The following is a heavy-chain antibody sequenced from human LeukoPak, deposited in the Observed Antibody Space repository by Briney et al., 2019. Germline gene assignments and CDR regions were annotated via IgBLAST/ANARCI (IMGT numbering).Heavy chain of an antibody. D-gene: IGHD2-15*01. V-gene: IGHV3-23*01. CDR3: AKESLVVVAVPDAFDI. CDR1: GFTFSSYA. Sequence: PGGSLRLSCAASGFTFSSYAMSWVRQAPGKGLEWVSAISGSGGSTYYADSVKGRFTIYRDNSKNTLYLQMNSLRAEDTAVYYCAKESLVVVAVPDAFDIWGQGTMVTVSS. CDR2: ISGSGGST. J-gene: IGHJ3*02.